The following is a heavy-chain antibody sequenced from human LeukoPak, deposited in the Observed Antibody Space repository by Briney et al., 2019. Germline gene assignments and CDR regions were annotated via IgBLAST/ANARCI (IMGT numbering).Heavy chain of an antibody. Sequence: SQTLSLTCDVSGGSISGHYWNWIRQSPGKGLKWIGYVHDSGSTNYNPSLKSRVTISVDTSKNQFSLKLSSVTAADTAVYYCARDGAAAGMFLYRDYWRQGTLVTVSS. J-gene: IGHJ4*02. CDR3: ARDGAAAGMFLYRDY. CDR1: GGSISGHY. V-gene: IGHV4-59*11. CDR2: VHDSGST. D-gene: IGHD6-13*01.